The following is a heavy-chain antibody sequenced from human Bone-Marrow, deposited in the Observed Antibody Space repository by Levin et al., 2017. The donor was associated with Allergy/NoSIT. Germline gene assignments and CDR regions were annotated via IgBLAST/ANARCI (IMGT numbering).Heavy chain of an antibody. D-gene: IGHD5-18*01. Sequence: SCAASGFPFGSFTMVWVRQAPGKGLEWISYIGYSGTTIYYAESVKGRFTISRNNAKNSLYLQMSSLRDEDTAVYYCAKVGTRGNSYGLHWGQGTLVTVSS. V-gene: IGHV3-48*02. CDR3: AKVGTRGNSYGLH. CDR1: GFPFGSFT. CDR2: IGYSGTTI. J-gene: IGHJ4*02.